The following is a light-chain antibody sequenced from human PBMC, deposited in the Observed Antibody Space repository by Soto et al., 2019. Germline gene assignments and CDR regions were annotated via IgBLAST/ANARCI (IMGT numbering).Light chain of an antibody. CDR2: DAS. J-gene: IGKJ1*01. CDR3: HQRANWPWS. V-gene: IGKV3-11*01. Sequence: EIVLTQSPATLSLSPGERGTLSCRASQSISGYLAWYQQKPGQAPRLLVYDASNRAAGIPARFSGSGSGTDFTLTISSLEPEDFAVYFCHQRANWPWSFGQGTKVDI. CDR1: QSISGY.